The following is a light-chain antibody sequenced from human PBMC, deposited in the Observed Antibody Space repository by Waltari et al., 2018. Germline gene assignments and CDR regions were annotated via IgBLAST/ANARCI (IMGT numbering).Light chain of an antibody. J-gene: IGLJ1*01. Sequence: QSALTHPRPVSGSPGQSVTIPCTGTSSDVGGYNYVPWYQQHPGKAPKLMIYDVSKRPAGVPDRFSGSKSGSTASLTISGRQAEDEADYYCCSYAGSYTYVFGTGTKVTVL. V-gene: IGLV2-11*01. CDR2: DVS. CDR1: SSDVGGYNY. CDR3: CSYAGSYTYV.